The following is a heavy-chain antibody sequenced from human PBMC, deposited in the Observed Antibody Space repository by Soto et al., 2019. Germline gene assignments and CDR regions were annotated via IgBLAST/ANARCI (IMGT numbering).Heavy chain of an antibody. Sequence: EVPLVESGGGLVQPGGSLRLSCSASGFTFSIYAMHWVRQAPGKGLEYVSSISTNGGSTDYADSVKGRFTIFRDNSKNTVYLQMSSLRVEDTAVYYCVKGENYYDSSGYYPFDYWGQGTLVTVSS. D-gene: IGHD3-22*01. V-gene: IGHV3-64D*06. CDR3: VKGENYYDSSGYYPFDY. CDR1: GFTFSIYA. J-gene: IGHJ4*02. CDR2: ISTNGGST.